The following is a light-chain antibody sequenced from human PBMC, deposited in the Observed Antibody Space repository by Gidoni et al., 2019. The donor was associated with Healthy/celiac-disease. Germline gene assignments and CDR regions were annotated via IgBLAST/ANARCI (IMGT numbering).Light chain of an antibody. V-gene: IGKV1-39*01. Sequence: DIQMTQSPSSLSASVGDRVCITCRASQSISSYLNWYQQKPGKAPKLLIYAASSLQSGVPSRFSGSGSGTDFTLTISSLQPEDFATYYCQQSYSTPPYTFGQXTKLEIK. CDR3: QQSYSTPPYT. J-gene: IGKJ2*01. CDR1: QSISSY. CDR2: AAS.